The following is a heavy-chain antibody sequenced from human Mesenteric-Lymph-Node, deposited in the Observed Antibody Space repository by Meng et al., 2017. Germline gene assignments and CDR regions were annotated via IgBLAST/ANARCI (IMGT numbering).Heavy chain of an antibody. CDR2: IYHSGST. V-gene: IGHV4-39*01. J-gene: IGHJ4*02. D-gene: IGHD3-10*01. CDR3: ARRRGGSGRDC. CDR1: GGSISSNGYY. Sequence: QVQLQVAGPGLVRPSETLSLTCAVSGGSISSNGYYWDWVRQPPGKGLEWIGAIYHSGSTSYNPSLQSRVTMFVDTSKNQFSLMLTSVTATDTAVYYCARRRGGSGRDCWGQGTLVTVSS.